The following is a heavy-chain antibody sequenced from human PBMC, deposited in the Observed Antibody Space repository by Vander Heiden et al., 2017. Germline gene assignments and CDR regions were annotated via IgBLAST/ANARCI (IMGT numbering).Heavy chain of an antibody. CDR3: VGNYYDSRGYYFIDS. CDR2: IYTGGRT. CDR1: GGYMGNYY. J-gene: IGHJ4*02. D-gene: IGHD3-22*01. V-gene: IGHV4-4*07. Sequence: QVLLQESGPGPVWPSETLSLPCAADGGYMGNYYWTWLRQPAGKELEWLGRIYTGGRTNYNPSIKSRVTMSVATSKNQFSLKLTSVTAADTAVYYCVGNYYDSRGYYFIDSWGQGTLVTVS.